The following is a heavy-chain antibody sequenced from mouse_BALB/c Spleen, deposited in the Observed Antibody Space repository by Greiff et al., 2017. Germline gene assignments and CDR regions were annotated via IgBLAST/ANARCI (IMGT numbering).Heavy chain of an antibody. CDR1: GYSFTSYW. J-gene: IGHJ2*01. CDR2: IDPSDSET. V-gene: IGHV1S126*01. CDR3: ARRGFSYYFDY. Sequence: VQLQQSGPQLVRPGASVKISCKASGYSFTSYWMHWVKQRPGQGLEWIGMIDPSDSETRLNQKFKDKATLTVDKSSSTAYMQLSSPTSEDSAVYYCARRGFSYYFDYWGQGTTLTVSS.